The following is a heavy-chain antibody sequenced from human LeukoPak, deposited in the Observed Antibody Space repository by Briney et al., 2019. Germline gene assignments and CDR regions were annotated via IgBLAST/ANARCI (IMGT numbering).Heavy chain of an antibody. V-gene: IGHV4-30-4*01. Sequence: SETLSLTCTVSGGSMSSGDYYWSWIRQPPGKGLEWIGYIYYSGSTYYSPSLKSPVTISVDTSKNQFSLKLSSVPAADTAVYYCARVLWFGELPPDYWGQGTLVTVSS. CDR3: ARVLWFGELPPDY. J-gene: IGHJ4*02. CDR1: GGSMSSGDYY. D-gene: IGHD3-10*01. CDR2: IYYSGST.